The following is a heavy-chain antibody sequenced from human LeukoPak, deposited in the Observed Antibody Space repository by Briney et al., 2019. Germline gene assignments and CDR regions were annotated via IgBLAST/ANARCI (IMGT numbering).Heavy chain of an antibody. V-gene: IGHV3-23*01. Sequence: GGSLRLSCAASGFTFSSYAMSWVRQAPGKGLEWVSPISGSGGSTYYADSVKGRFTISRDNSKNTLYLQMHSLRAEDTAVYYCAKAGGAVAGTLFDYWGEGTLVTVSS. D-gene: IGHD6-19*01. CDR2: ISGSGGST. CDR3: AKAGGAVAGTLFDY. CDR1: GFTFSSYA. J-gene: IGHJ4*02.